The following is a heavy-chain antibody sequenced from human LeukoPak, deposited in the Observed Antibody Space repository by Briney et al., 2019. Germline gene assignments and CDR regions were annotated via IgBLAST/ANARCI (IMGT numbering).Heavy chain of an antibody. Sequence: SSETLSLTCTVSGGSISSYYWSWIRQPPGKGLEWIGYISYTGSTNYSPSLKSRLTMSLDTSKNQFSLRLSSVTAADTAVYFCARHVVVTAPLGYWGQGTRVTVSS. J-gene: IGHJ4*02. CDR3: ARHVVVTAPLGY. CDR2: ISYTGST. V-gene: IGHV4-59*08. D-gene: IGHD2-21*02. CDR1: GGSISSYY.